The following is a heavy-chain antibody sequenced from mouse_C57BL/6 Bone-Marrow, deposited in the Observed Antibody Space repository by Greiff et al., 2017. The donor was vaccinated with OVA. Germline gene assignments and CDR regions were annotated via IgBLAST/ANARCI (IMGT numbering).Heavy chain of an antibody. CDR1: GFTFSDYG. V-gene: IGHV5-17*01. J-gene: IGHJ1*03. Sequence: EVKLVESGGGLVKPGGSLKLSCAASGFTFSDYGMHWVRQAPEKGLEWVAYISSGSSTIYYADTVKGRFTISRDNAKNTLFLQMTSLRSEDTAMYYCARELRYFDVWGTGTTVTVSS. CDR2: ISSGSSTI. D-gene: IGHD1-1*01. CDR3: ARELRYFDV.